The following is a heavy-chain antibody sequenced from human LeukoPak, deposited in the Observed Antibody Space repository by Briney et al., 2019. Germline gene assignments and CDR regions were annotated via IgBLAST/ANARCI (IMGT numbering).Heavy chain of an antibody. V-gene: IGHV4-4*02. J-gene: IGHJ4*02. CDR1: GVSISSNLW. CDR3: ARRKATALWSSGWFYFDY. D-gene: IGHD6-19*01. CDR2: IHHSGSI. Sequence: SETLSLTCAVSGVSISSNLWWTWVRQPPGKGLEWIAEIHHSGSINYNPSLKSRVTISVDTSKNQFSLKLSSVTAADTAVYYCARRKATALWSSGWFYFDYWGQGTLVTVSS.